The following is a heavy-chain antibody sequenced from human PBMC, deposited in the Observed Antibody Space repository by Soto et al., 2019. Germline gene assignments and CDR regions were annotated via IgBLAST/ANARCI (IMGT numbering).Heavy chain of an antibody. Sequence: QVQLVESGGGVVQPGRSLRLSCAASGFTFSSYGMHWVRQAPGKGLEWVAVISYDGSNKYYADSVKGRFTISRDNSKNTLYLQMNSLRAEDTAVYYCAKVRGGSYSPTLDYWGQGTLVTVSS. CDR2: ISYDGSNK. J-gene: IGHJ4*02. CDR3: AKVRGGSYSPTLDY. D-gene: IGHD1-26*01. CDR1: GFTFSSYG. V-gene: IGHV3-30*18.